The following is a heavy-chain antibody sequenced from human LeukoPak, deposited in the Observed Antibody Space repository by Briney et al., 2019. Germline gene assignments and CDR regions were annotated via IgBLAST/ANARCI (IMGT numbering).Heavy chain of an antibody. Sequence: PGGSLRLSCAASGFALSTYSMNWVRQAPGKGLEGVSYISSSSSSIYYADSVRGRFTISRDTAKNSLYLQMNSLRAEDTAVYYCARDRGSYLDYWGQGTLVTVSS. J-gene: IGHJ4*02. V-gene: IGHV3-48*04. CDR3: ARDRGSYLDY. CDR1: GFALSTYS. D-gene: IGHD3-16*01. CDR2: ISSSSSSI.